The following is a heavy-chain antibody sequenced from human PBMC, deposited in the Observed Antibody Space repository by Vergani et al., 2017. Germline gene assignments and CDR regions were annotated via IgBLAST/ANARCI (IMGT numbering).Heavy chain of an antibody. CDR1: GFKLDEYW. CDR2: MKEDGADK. CDR3: ARGWELLQGGEDY. D-gene: IGHD1-26*01. Sequence: EVHLVESGGGLVQPGGSLRLSCVGSGFKLDEYWMSWVRQAPGKGLEWVADMKEDGADKKYVDSVKGRFTISRDNAKNSLFLQMNSLRAEDTAVYYCARGWELLQGGEDYWGQGTLVTVSS. J-gene: IGHJ4*02. V-gene: IGHV3-7*01.